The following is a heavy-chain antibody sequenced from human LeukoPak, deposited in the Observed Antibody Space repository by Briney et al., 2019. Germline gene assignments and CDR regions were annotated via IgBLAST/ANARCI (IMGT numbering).Heavy chain of an antibody. Sequence: PGGSLRLSCVGSGFSISGFWMTWVRQAPGKGLEWVANIRGDGSRLYYVDSVKGRFTISRDNAKNSLYLQMSNLRAEDTSVYYCARDLHRDGVNWPYFDHWGQGTLVTVSS. CDR1: GFSISGFW. CDR2: IRGDGSRL. J-gene: IGHJ4*02. V-gene: IGHV3-7*01. CDR3: ARDLHRDGVNWPYFDH. D-gene: IGHD5-24*01.